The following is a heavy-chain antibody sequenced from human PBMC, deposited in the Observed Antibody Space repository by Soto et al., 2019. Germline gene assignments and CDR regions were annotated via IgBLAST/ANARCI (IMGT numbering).Heavy chain of an antibody. CDR1: GSTVSGHW. Sequence: EVQLVESGGGSVQPGGSLRLSCAASGSTVSGHWMHWVRQEPGRGLVWVSLISPDGSVTTYADSVKGRFTIYRDNAKNTLTLQMNSLRAEDTAVYYCARGINYSMDVWGQGTTVTVSS. CDR2: ISPDGSVT. J-gene: IGHJ6*02. CDR3: ARGINYSMDV. V-gene: IGHV3-74*01.